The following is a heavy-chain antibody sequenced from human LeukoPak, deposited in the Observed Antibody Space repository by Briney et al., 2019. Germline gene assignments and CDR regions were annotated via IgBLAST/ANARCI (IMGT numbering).Heavy chain of an antibody. Sequence: SETLSLTCSVSGDSISSSYLSWVRQPPGKGLEWIGNIYNSANTSYNASLQSRVTMSVDTSKSQFSLQLTSVSAADTAVYYSARRFSSRSDGNGYYYGHDAFDVWGQGTLVTVSS. CDR1: GDSISSSY. V-gene: IGHV4-4*08. CDR3: ARRFSSRSDGNGYYYGHDAFDV. J-gene: IGHJ3*01. D-gene: IGHD3-22*01. CDR2: IYNSANT.